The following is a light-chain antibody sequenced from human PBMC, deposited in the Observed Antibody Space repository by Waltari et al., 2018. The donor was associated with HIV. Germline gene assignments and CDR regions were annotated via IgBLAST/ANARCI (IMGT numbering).Light chain of an antibody. V-gene: IGLV3-10*01. CDR3: YSTDYSGNHRGV. CDR1: ALPKKY. J-gene: IGLJ3*02. CDR2: EDN. Sequence: SYELTQPPSVSVSPGQTARITCSGDALPKKYASWYQQKSGQTPVLVIFEDNKRPSGIPEIFSGSTSGTMATLTISGAQVEDEGDYFCYSTDYSGNHRGVFGGGTTLTVL.